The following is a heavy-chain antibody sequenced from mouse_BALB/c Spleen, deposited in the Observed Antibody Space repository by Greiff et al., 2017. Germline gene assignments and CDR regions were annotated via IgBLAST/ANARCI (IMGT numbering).Heavy chain of an antibody. D-gene: IGHD2-1*01. CDR2: INPSTGYT. CDR1: GYTFTSYW. Sequence: QVQLKQSGAELAKPRASVKMSCKASGYTFTSYWMHWVKQRPGQGLEWIGYINPSTGYTEYNQKFKDKATLTADKSSSTAYMQLSSLTSEDSAVYYCASPIYYGNYIAYWGQGTLVTVSA. CDR3: ASPIYYGNYIAY. V-gene: IGHV1-7*01. J-gene: IGHJ3*01.